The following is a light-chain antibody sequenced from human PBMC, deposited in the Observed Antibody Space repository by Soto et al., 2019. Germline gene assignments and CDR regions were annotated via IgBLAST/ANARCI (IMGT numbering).Light chain of an antibody. CDR1: QSISSW. V-gene: IGKV1-5*01. J-gene: IGKJ1*01. CDR2: DAS. Sequence: DIHMTLSPSTVSASVGDRVTITCRASQSISSWLAWYQQKPGKAPKLLIYDASSLESGVPSRFSGSGSGTEFTLTISSLQPDDFATYYCQQYNSYWTFGQGTKVDIK. CDR3: QQYNSYWT.